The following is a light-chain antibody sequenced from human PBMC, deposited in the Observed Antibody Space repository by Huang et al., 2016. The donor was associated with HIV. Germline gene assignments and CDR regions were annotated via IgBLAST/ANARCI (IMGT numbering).Light chain of an antibody. CDR3: QQYYQNPQT. CDR2: WAS. Sequence: DIVMTQSPDSLSVSPGERATIDCKSSQSLLYSLNNKNYLAWFHQKPGRPPKLLLYWASTRESGIPERFSGSGSVTDFTLTINNWQPEDVATYYCQQYYQNPQTFGQGT. CDR1: QSLLYSLNNKNY. V-gene: IGKV4-1*01. J-gene: IGKJ5*01.